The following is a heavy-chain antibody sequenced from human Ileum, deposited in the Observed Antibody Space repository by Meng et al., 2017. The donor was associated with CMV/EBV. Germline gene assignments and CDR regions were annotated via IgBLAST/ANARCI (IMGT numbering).Heavy chain of an antibody. D-gene: IGHD5-24*01. CDR1: GYTSTAYK. V-gene: IGHV1-2*02. J-gene: IGHJ4*02. CDR2: INPNMGDP. Sequence: VSCTASGYTSTAYKLHWVRQAPGQGLEWMGWINPNMGDPTYAQKFKDRVTVTKDTSISTVYMEVNSLTSDDTAVYYCARAGDDYFDLWGQGTLVTVSS. CDR3: ARAGDDYFDL.